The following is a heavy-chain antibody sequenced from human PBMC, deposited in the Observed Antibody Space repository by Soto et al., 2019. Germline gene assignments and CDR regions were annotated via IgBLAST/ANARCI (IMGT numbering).Heavy chain of an antibody. Sequence: GSLRLSCAASGFTFSSYWMHWVRQAPGKGLVWVSHINSDGSDTTYADSVKGRFTISRDNAKNTLSLQMNSLRGEDTAVYYCAITNYGSGSYSDYWGQGT. CDR3: AITNYGSGSYSDY. D-gene: IGHD3-10*01. CDR2: INSDGSDT. J-gene: IGHJ4*02. V-gene: IGHV3-74*01. CDR1: GFTFSSYW.